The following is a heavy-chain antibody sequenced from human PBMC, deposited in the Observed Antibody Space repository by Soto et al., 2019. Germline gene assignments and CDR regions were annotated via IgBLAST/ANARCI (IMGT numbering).Heavy chain of an antibody. Sequence: QITLKESGPTLVKPTQTLTLTCTFSGFSLSTTAEGVGWIRQPPGKALEWLSLIYWDDDERYSPSLKTRLTITKDTSKYQVVLTMTNVVPVDTATYYCAHGSCSSADCYPNPYLDYWGQGILVPVSS. V-gene: IGHV2-5*02. CDR3: AHGSCSSADCYPNPYLDY. CDR1: GFSLSTTAEG. D-gene: IGHD2-2*01. J-gene: IGHJ4*02. CDR2: IYWDDDE.